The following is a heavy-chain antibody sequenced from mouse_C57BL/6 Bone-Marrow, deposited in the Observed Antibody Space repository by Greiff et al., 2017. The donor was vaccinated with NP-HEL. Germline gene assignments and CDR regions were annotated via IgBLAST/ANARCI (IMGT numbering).Heavy chain of an antibody. CDR2: IWSGGST. V-gene: IGHV2-2*01. Sequence: QVQLQQSGPGLVQPSQSLSITCTVSGFSLTSYGVHWVRQSPGKGLEWLGVIWSGGSTDYNAAFISRLSISKDNSKSQVFFKMNSLQADDTAIYYCARGVVTTGYYYAMDYWGQGTSVTVSS. CDR1: GFSLTSYG. J-gene: IGHJ4*01. CDR3: ARGVVTTGYYYAMDY. D-gene: IGHD2-2*01.